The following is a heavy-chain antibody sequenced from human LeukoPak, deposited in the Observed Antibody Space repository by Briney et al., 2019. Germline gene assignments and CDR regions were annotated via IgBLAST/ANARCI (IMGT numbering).Heavy chain of an antibody. CDR1: RFTFSSYS. Sequence: GGSLRLSCAASRFTFSSYSMNWVRQAPGKGLEWVSSISSSGSYIYYADSVKGRFTISRDNAKNSLYLQMNSLRAEDTAVYYCARHIVVVVAATQSAPESFNWFDPWGQGTLVTVSS. CDR3: ARHIVVVVAATQSAPESFNWFDP. CDR2: ISSSGSYI. V-gene: IGHV3-21*01. J-gene: IGHJ5*02. D-gene: IGHD2-15*01.